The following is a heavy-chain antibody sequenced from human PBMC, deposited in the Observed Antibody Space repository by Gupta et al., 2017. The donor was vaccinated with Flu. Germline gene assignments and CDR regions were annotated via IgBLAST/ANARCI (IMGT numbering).Heavy chain of an antibody. CDR3: ARVRGYGGSYLFDY. CDR1: GGSFSGYY. D-gene: IGHD1-26*01. V-gene: IGHV4-34*01. J-gene: IGHJ4*02. CDR2: INHSGST. Sequence: QVQLQQWGAGLLKPSETLSLTCAVYGGSFSGYYWSWIRQPPGKGLEWIGEINHSGSTNYNPSLKSRVTISVDTSKNQFSLKLSSVTAADTAVYYCARVRGYGGSYLFDYWGQGTLVAVSS.